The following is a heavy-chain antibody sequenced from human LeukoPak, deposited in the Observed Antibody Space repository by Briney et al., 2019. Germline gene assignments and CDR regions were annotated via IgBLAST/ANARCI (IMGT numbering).Heavy chain of an antibody. CDR2: FDPEDGET. CDR1: GYTFISYY. J-gene: IGHJ4*02. V-gene: IGHV1-24*01. D-gene: IGHD1-26*01. CDR3: ATDRGAN. Sequence: ASVKVSCKASGYTFISYYMHWVRQAPGKGLEWMGGFDPEDGETIYAQKFQGRVTMTEDTSTDTAYMELSSLRSEDTAVYYCATDRGANWGQGTLVTVSS.